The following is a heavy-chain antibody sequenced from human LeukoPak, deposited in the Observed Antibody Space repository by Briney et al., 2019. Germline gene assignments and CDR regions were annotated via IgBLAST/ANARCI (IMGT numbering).Heavy chain of an antibody. D-gene: IGHD3-22*01. CDR2: ISGSGGST. J-gene: IGHJ4*02. Sequence: GGSLRLSCAASGFSFSSYGMSWVRQAPGKGLEWVSVISGSGGSTSYADSVKGRFTISRDNSRNTLSLQMDSLRAEDTAVYYCAKDHESDGYPCLDHWGLGTLVTVSS. CDR3: AKDHESDGYPCLDH. V-gene: IGHV3-23*01. CDR1: GFSFSSYG.